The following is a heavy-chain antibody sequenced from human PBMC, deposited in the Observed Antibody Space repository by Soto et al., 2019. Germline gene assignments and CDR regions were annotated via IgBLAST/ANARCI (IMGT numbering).Heavy chain of an antibody. Sequence: GGSLRLSCAASGFTFSNYAMSWVRQAPGKGLEWVSAISDSGGSTYYADSVKGRFTISRDNSKNTLYLQMNSLRAEDTAVYYCAKDFRGITGTQFDYWGQGTLVTVSS. CDR1: GFTFSNYA. CDR2: ISDSGGST. V-gene: IGHV3-23*01. J-gene: IGHJ4*02. D-gene: IGHD1-20*01. CDR3: AKDFRGITGTQFDY.